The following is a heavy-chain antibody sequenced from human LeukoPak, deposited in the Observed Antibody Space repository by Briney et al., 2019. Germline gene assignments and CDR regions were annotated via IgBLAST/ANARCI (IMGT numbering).Heavy chain of an antibody. CDR3: AISPPTPLAAGPGWFDP. V-gene: IGHV1-8*02. Sequence: ASVKVSCKASGGTFSSYAISWVRQATGQGLEWMGWMNPNSGNTGYAQKFQGRVTMTRNTSISTAYMELSSLRSEDTAVYYCAISPPTPLAAGPGWFDPWGQGTLVTVSS. CDR1: GGTFSSYA. J-gene: IGHJ5*02. CDR2: MNPNSGNT. D-gene: IGHD6-6*01.